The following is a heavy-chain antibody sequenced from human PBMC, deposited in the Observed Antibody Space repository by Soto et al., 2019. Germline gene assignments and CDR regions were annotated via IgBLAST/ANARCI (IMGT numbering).Heavy chain of an antibody. CDR3: ARDGQDIVVVVAATGNWFDP. Sequence: SVKVSFRASCYTFTSYGISWVRQAPGQGLEWMGWISAYNGNTNYAQKLQGRVTMTTDTSTSTAYMELRSLRSDDTAVYYCARDGQDIVVVVAATGNWFDPWGQGTLVTVSS. D-gene: IGHD2-15*01. V-gene: IGHV1-18*04. J-gene: IGHJ5*02. CDR1: CYTFTSYG. CDR2: ISAYNGNT.